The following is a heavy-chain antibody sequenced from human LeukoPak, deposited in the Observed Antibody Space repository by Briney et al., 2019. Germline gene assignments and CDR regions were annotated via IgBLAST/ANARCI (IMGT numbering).Heavy chain of an antibody. V-gene: IGHV3-15*01. D-gene: IGHD3-10*01. CDR3: TTSYYFGSENTCAH. Sequence: GGSLRLSCAASGFTFSNAWMSWVRQAPGKGLEWVGRIQSKTDGGTTDYATPVKGRFTISRDDSKKTLYLQMNSLKTEDTALYYCTTSYYFGSENTCAHWGQGTRVTVSS. J-gene: IGHJ4*02. CDR1: GFTFSNAW. CDR2: IQSKTDGGTT.